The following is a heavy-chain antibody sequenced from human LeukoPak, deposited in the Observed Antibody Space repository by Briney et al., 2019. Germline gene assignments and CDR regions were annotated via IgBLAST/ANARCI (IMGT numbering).Heavy chain of an antibody. CDR3: AKDYYSSSSGYFDY. CDR2: ISYSGGST. J-gene: IGHJ4*02. D-gene: IGHD6-6*01. Sequence: GGTLRLSCAASGFTFSSYAMSWVRQAPGKGLEWVSGISYSGGSTYSADSVKGRFTISRDNSKNTLFLQMNRLRAEDTALYYCAKDYYSSSSGYFDYWGQGTLVTVSS. CDR1: GFTFSSYA. V-gene: IGHV3-23*01.